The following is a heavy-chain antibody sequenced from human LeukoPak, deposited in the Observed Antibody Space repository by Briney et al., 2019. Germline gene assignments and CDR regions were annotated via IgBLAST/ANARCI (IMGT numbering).Heavy chain of an antibody. J-gene: IGHJ5*02. CDR3: ARGIAARPNWFDP. V-gene: IGHV4-59*01. Sequence: SETLSLACTVSGGSISSYYWSWIRQPPGKGLEWIGYIYYSGSTNYNPSLKSRVTISVDTSKNQFSLKLSSVTAADTAVYYCARGIAARPNWFDPWGQGTLVTVSS. CDR2: IYYSGST. CDR1: GGSISSYY. D-gene: IGHD6-6*01.